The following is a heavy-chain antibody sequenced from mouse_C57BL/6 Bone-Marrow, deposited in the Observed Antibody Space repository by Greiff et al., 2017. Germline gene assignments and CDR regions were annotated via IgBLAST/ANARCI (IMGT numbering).Heavy chain of an antibody. V-gene: IGHV1-54*01. CDR1: GYAFTNYL. D-gene: IGHD3-3*01. J-gene: IGHJ3*01. Sequence: VQLQQSGAELVRPGTSVKVSCTASGYAFTNYLIEWVKQRPGQGLEWIGVINPGSGGTNYTEKFKGKLTLTADKSSSTAYMQLSSLTSEASAVYFCARRGGTGKYPAWFAYWGQGTLVTVSA. CDR2: INPGSGGT. CDR3: ARRGGTGKYPAWFAY.